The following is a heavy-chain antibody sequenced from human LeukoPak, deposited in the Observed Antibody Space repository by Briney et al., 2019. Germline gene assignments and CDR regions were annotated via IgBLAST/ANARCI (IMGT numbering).Heavy chain of an antibody. D-gene: IGHD1-14*01. CDR2: ITTGSREI. Sequence: GGSLRLSCEASGFNFGDYPLTWVRQAPGKGLEWVSCITTGSREIYYSDSVRGRFTISRDDSKSTLFLQMNSLGPEDAAVYYCAKYCITTTCHGLYYGMDVWGRGTTVTVSP. CDR3: AKYCITTTCHGLYYGMDV. V-gene: IGHV3-23*01. J-gene: IGHJ6*04. CDR1: GFNFGDYP.